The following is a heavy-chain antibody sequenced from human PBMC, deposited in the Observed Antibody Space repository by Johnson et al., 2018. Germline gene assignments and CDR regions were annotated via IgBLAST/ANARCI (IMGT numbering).Heavy chain of an antibody. CDR1: GFTFSSYD. CDR2: LGTSGDT. D-gene: IGHD3-3*01. V-gene: IGHV3-13*01. Sequence: VQLVQSGGGLVQPGGSLRLSCAASGFTFSSYDMHWVRQATGKGLEWGSPLGTSGDTYYADPVQGRFPTSRDNSKNTLYLPMNSLRAEDTAVDYCARDLAYDFWSGYYGMDVWGQGTTVTVSS. J-gene: IGHJ6*02. CDR3: ARDLAYDFWSGYYGMDV.